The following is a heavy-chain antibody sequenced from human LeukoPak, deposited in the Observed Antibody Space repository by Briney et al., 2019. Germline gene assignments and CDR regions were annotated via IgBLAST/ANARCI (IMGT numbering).Heavy chain of an antibody. D-gene: IGHD3-3*01. CDR2: IYYSGTT. CDR1: GGSISSSHYY. CDR3: ARQISDYYYYYIDV. V-gene: IGHV4-39*01. J-gene: IGHJ6*03. Sequence: PSETLSLTCTVSGGSISSSHYYWGWIRQPPGKGLEWIGTIYYSGTTYYNPSLESRVTMSEDTSKNQFSLTLRSVTATDTAVYYCARQISDYYYYYIDVWGKGTTVTVSS.